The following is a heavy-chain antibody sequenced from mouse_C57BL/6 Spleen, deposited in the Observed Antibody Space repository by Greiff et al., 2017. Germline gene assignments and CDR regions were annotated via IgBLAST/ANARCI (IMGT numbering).Heavy chain of an antibody. Sequence: EVQLQQSGPGLVKPSQSLSLTCSVTGYSITSGYYWNWIRQFPGNKLGWMGYISYDGSNNYNPSLKNRISITRDTSKSQFFLKLNAVTTEDTATYYCARGSGKGYAMDYWGQGTSVTVSS. J-gene: IGHJ4*01. D-gene: IGHD1-1*01. CDR1: GYSITSGYY. CDR2: ISYDGSN. CDR3: ARGSGKGYAMDY. V-gene: IGHV3-6*01.